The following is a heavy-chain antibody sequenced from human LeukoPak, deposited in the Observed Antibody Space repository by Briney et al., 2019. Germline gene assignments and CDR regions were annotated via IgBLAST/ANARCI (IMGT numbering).Heavy chain of an antibody. CDR2: ISATGFTT. CDR1: GFTFSSYT. Sequence: GGSQRLSCAASGFTFSSYTMSWVRKAPGKGREWISVISATGFTTYHTDSVKGRFTISRDNSKSMLYLQMDGLRAEDTAIYFCTKDVQVGPTRGFFDFWGQGTLVTVSS. CDR3: TKDVQVGPTRGFFDF. J-gene: IGHJ4*03. D-gene: IGHD1-26*01. V-gene: IGHV3-23*01.